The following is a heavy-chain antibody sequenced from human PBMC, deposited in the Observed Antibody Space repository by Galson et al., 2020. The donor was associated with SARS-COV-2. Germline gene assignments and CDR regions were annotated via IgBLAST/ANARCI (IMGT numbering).Heavy chain of an antibody. CDR2: INSDGSSA. V-gene: IGHV3-74*01. CDR1: GFTFRTYW. D-gene: IGHD3-16*01. J-gene: IGHJ6*02. Sequence: LSLTCAASGFTFRTYWMHWVRQVPGKGLVWVSRINSDGSSAIYADSVKGRFTISRDNAKNTLYLQMNSLRVEDTAVYYCAREGEDTWYDYVMDVWGQGTTVTVSS. CDR3: AREGEDTWYDYVMDV.